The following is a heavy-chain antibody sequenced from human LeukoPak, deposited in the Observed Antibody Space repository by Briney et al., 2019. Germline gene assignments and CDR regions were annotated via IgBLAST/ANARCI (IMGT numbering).Heavy chain of an antibody. J-gene: IGHJ6*02. CDR1: GDIVSSNSAA. CDR3: ARDPPRGAVAGVYYCYYGMDV. D-gene: IGHD6-19*01. CDR2: TYYRSKLYN. Sequence: SQTLSLTCAISGDIVSSNSAAWHWIRQSPSRGLEWLGRTYYRSKLYNDYAVSVKSRITINPDTSKNQFSLQLNSVTPEDTAVYYCARDPPRGAVAGVYYCYYGMDVWGQGTTVTVSS. V-gene: IGHV6-1*01.